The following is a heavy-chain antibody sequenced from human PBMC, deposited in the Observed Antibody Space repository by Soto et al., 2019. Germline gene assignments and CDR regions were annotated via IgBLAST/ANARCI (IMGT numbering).Heavy chain of an antibody. Sequence: SVKVSCKASGGTFSGYAISWVRQAPGQGLEWMGEIIPMFGTSNYAQKFQSRVTITADESTSTAYMELSSLRSEDTAVYYCARGSCSSTSCYKEYYFDLWGQGTLVTVSS. CDR1: GGTFSGYA. D-gene: IGHD2-2*02. J-gene: IGHJ4*02. V-gene: IGHV1-69*13. CDR2: IIPMFGTS. CDR3: ARGSCSSTSCYKEYYFDL.